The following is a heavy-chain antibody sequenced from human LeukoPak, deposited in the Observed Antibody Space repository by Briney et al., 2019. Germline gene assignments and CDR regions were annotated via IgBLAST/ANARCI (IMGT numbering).Heavy chain of an antibody. V-gene: IGHV4-61*01. CDR2: MYYSGST. CDR1: GGSVSSGSYY. D-gene: IGHD5-12*01. J-gene: IGHJ4*02. Sequence: PSETLSLTCTVSGGSVSSGSYYWSWIRQPPGKGLEWIGSMYYSGSTNYNPSLKSRVTISVDTSKNQFSLKLSSVTAADTAVYYCARPRGYDYDCWGQGTLVTVSS. CDR3: ARPRGYDYDC.